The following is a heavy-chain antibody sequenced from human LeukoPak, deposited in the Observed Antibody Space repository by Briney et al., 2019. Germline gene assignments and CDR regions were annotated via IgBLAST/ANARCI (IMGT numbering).Heavy chain of an antibody. CDR3: ASHDYPAPQYFQH. J-gene: IGHJ1*01. CDR1: GFTFSSYA. Sequence: PGGSLRLSCAASGFTFSSYAMSWVRQAPGKGLEWVSGISGSGDNTYYADSVKGQFTISRDNSKNTLYLQMNSLRAEDTAVYYCASHDYPAPQYFQHWGQGTLVTVSS. D-gene: IGHD4-11*01. V-gene: IGHV3-23*01. CDR2: ISGSGDNT.